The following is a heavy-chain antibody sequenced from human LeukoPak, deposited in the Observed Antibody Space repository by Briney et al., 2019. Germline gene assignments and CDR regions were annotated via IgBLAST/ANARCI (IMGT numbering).Heavy chain of an antibody. V-gene: IGHV1-8*01. CDR3: ARGAPVAIFGPEYGKDFEH. J-gene: IGHJ4*02. Sequence: VASVKVTCNTSGYTLYDYDFNWVRQATGQRLEWMGWMNPNSGNTGYAQKFQGRVIMTTNISMTTAYMELRGLRYEDTAIYYCARGAPVAIFGPEYGKDFEHWGQGTVVTVSS. D-gene: IGHD3-3*01. CDR1: GYTLYDYD. CDR2: MNPNSGNT.